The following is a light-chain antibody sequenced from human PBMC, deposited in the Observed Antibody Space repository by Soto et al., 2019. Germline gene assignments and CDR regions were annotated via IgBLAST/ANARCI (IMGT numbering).Light chain of an antibody. V-gene: IGLV2-23*01. J-gene: IGLJ1*01. Sequence: QSVLTQPASVSGSPGQSITISCTGTSSDVGSYNLVSWYQQHPGKAPKLRIYEGSKRPSGVSNRFSGSKSGNTASLTISGLQAEDEADYYCCSYAGSRTYVFGNGTKVTVL. CDR3: CSYAGSRTYV. CDR1: SSDVGSYNL. CDR2: EGS.